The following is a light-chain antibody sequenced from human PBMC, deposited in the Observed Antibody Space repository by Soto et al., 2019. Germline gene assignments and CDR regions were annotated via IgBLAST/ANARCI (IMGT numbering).Light chain of an antibody. CDR1: QTISSW. J-gene: IGKJ4*01. V-gene: IGKV1-5*03. CDR2: KAS. CDR3: QQYNSYPLT. Sequence: DIQMTQSPSTLSGPVGDRGPITSRASQTISSWLAWYQQKPGKAPKLLIYKASTLKSGVPSRFSGSGSGTEFTLTISSLQPDDFATYYCQQYNSYPLTFGGGTKVDIK.